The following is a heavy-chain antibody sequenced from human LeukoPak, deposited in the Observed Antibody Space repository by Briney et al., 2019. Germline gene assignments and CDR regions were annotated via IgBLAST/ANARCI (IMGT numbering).Heavy chain of an antibody. D-gene: IGHD6-6*01. CDR2: IYHSGST. J-gene: IGHJ4*02. CDR3: ASRVSSSSGYYFDY. V-gene: IGHV4-38-2*02. CDR1: GYSISSGYY. Sequence: SETLSLTCTVSGYSISSGYYWGWIRQPPGKGLEWIGTIYHSGSTYYNPSLKSRVTISVDRSKNQFSLKLSSVTAADTAVYYCASRVSSSSGYYFDYWGQGTLVTVSS.